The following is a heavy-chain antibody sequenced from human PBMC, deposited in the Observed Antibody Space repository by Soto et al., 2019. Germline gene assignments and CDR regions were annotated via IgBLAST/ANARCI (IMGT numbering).Heavy chain of an antibody. CDR1: GFTFSSYW. D-gene: IGHD6-13*01. Sequence: GGSLILSCAASGFTFSSYWMHWVRQAPGKALVWVSRINSDGSSTSYADSVKGRFTTSRDSAENTLYLQMNSLRAEDTAVYYCAKLAAAGKTAALDYWGQGNLVTVSS. CDR2: INSDGSST. V-gene: IGHV3-74*01. J-gene: IGHJ4*02. CDR3: AKLAAAGKTAALDY.